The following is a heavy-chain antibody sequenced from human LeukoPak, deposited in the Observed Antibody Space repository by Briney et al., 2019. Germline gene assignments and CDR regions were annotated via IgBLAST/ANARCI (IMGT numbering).Heavy chain of an antibody. CDR1: GGSISSGGYS. CDR3: ARSYYDFWSGYLDAFDI. J-gene: IGHJ3*02. Sequence: MSSQTLSLTCAVSGGSISSGGYSWSWIRQPPGKGLEWIGYIYHSGSTYYNPSLKSRATISVDRSKNQFSLKLSSVTAADTAVYYCARSYYDFWSGYLDAFDIWGQGTMVTVSS. CDR2: IYHSGST. V-gene: IGHV4-30-2*01. D-gene: IGHD3-3*01.